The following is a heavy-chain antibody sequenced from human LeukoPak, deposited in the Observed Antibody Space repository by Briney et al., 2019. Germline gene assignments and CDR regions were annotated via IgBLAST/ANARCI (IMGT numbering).Heavy chain of an antibody. V-gene: IGHV3-30*02. Sequence: GGSLRLSCAASGFTFSSYGMHWVRQAPGKGLGRVAFIRYDGSNKYYADSVKGRFTISRDNSKNTLYLQMNSLRAEDTAVYYCAKDRGYYYGSGSYSDYWGQGTLVTVSS. CDR3: AKDRGYYYGSGSYSDY. CDR2: IRYDGSNK. J-gene: IGHJ4*02. CDR1: GFTFSSYG. D-gene: IGHD3-10*01.